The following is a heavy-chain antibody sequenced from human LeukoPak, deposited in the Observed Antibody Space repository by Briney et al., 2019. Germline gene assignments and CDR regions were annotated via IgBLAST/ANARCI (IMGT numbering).Heavy chain of an antibody. CDR2: ISSSSSYI. J-gene: IGHJ4*02. CDR1: GFTFGSYS. Sequence: GGSLRLSCAASGFTFGSYSMNWVRQAPGKGLEWVSSISSSSSYIYYADSVKGRFTISRDNAKNSLYLQMNSLRAEDTAVYYCAKAYSSSSQPLFDYWGQGTLVTVSS. CDR3: AKAYSSSSQPLFDY. D-gene: IGHD6-13*01. V-gene: IGHV3-21*04.